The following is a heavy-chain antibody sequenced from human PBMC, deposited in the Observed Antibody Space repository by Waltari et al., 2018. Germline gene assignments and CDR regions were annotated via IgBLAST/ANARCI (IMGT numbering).Heavy chain of an antibody. J-gene: IGHJ3*02. CDR1: VVTFSSYA. V-gene: IGHV1-69*09. CDR2: IIPILGIA. CDR3: ARSAPVVPAASDAFDI. Sequence: QVQLVQSGAEVKKPGSSVKVSCKASVVTFSSYAISWVRQAHGQGLEWMGRIIPILGIANYAKKFQGRVTITADKSTSTAYMELSSLRSEDTAVYYCARSAPVVPAASDAFDIWGQGTMVTVSS. D-gene: IGHD2-2*01.